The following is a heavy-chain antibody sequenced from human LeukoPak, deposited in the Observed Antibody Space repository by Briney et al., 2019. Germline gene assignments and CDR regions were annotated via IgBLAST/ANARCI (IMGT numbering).Heavy chain of an antibody. J-gene: IGHJ5*02. CDR2: INHSGST. Sequence: SETLSLTCAVYGGSFSGYYWSWIRQPPGKGLEWIGEINHSGSTNYNPSLKSRVTISVDTSKNQFSLKLSSVTAADTAVYYCARGRVNWCGSTSCYLRTHNWFDPWGQGTLVTVSS. V-gene: IGHV4-34*01. CDR3: ARGRVNWCGSTSCYLRTHNWFDP. D-gene: IGHD2-2*01. CDR1: GGSFSGYY.